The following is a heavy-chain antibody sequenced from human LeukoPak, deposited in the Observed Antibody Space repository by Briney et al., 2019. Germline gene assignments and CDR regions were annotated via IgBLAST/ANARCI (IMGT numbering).Heavy chain of an antibody. CDR1: GFTFSNYW. J-gene: IGHJ5*02. Sequence: PGGSLRLSCAASGFTFSNYWMSWVRQAPGKGLEWVANIKQDGSEKCYVDSVKGRFTISRDNAKNSLYLQMNSLRAEDTAVYYCAREGITGTTNWFDPWGQGTLVTVSS. CDR3: AREGITGTTNWFDP. D-gene: IGHD1-7*01. CDR2: IKQDGSEK. V-gene: IGHV3-7*01.